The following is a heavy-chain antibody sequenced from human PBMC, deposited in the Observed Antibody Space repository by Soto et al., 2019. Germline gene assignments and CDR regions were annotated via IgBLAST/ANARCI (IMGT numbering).Heavy chain of an antibody. Sequence: SETLSLTCTVSGGSISSSSYYWGWIRQPPGKGLEWIGSIYYSGSTYYNPSLKSRVTISVDTSKNQFSLKLSSVTAADTAVYYCAGSNLRYDFWSGYGGGAFDIWGQGTMVTVSS. CDR2: IYYSGST. CDR1: GGSISSSSYY. J-gene: IGHJ3*02. V-gene: IGHV4-39*01. CDR3: AGSNLRYDFWSGYGGGAFDI. D-gene: IGHD3-3*01.